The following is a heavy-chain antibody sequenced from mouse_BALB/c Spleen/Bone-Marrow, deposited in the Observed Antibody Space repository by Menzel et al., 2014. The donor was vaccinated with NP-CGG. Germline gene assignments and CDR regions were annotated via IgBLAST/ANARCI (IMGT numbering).Heavy chain of an antibody. CDR2: ISTYSGNT. Sequence: VQLQQSGPELVRPGVSVKISCKGSGYTFTDYAMHWVKQSHAKSLEWFGVISTYSGNTNYNQKFKGKATMTVDKSSGTAYMELARLTTEDSAIYYCARGDYGNWNYAMDYWGQGTSVTVSS. V-gene: IGHV1-67*01. CDR1: GYTFTDYA. J-gene: IGHJ4*01. D-gene: IGHD2-1*01. CDR3: ARGDYGNWNYAMDY.